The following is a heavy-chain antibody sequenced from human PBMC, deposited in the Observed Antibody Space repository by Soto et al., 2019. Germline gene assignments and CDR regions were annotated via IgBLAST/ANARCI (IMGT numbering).Heavy chain of an antibody. CDR3: TGGPPNWGFDS. CDR2: MSPKTANT. J-gene: IGHJ5*01. CDR1: GYTFTRYD. D-gene: IGHD7-27*01. V-gene: IGHV1-8*01. Sequence: ASVKVSCKASGYTFTRYDINWVRQTAGQGLEWMGWMSPKTANTGYAQKFQGRVTMTRSTSISTAYMELSSLTSEDTAVYYCTGGPPNWGFDSWGQGTPVTVS.